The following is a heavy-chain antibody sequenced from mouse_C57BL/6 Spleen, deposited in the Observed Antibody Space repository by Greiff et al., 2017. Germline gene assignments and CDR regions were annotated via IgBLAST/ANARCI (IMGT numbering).Heavy chain of an antibody. CDR3: ARREGDSLRDAMDY. CDR2: IDPSDSYT. V-gene: IGHV1-69*01. J-gene: IGHJ4*01. Sequence: QVQLQQPGAELVMPGASVKLSCKASGYTFTSYWMHWVKQRPGQGLEWIGEIDPSDSYTNYNQKFKGKSTLTVDKSSSTAYMQLRSLTSEDSAVYYCARREGDSLRDAMDYWGQGTSVTVSS. CDR1: GYTFTSYW.